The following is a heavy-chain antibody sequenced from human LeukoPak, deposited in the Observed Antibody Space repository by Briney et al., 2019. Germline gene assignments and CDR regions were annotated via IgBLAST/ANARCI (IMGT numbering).Heavy chain of an antibody. CDR1: GGSISCYY. CDR2: IYYSGST. D-gene: IGHD5-12*01. CDR3: ARDGVLGGYPRSNDAFDI. Sequence: PSETLSLTCTVSGGSISCYYWSWIRQPPGKGLEWIGSIYYSGSTNYNPSLKSRVTISVDTSKKQFSLKLSSVTAADTAVYYCARDGVLGGYPRSNDAFDIWGQGTMVTVSS. J-gene: IGHJ3*02. V-gene: IGHV4-59*01.